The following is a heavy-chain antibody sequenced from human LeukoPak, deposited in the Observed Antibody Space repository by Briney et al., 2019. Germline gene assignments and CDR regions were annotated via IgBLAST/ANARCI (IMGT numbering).Heavy chain of an antibody. CDR1: GGTFSSYA. J-gene: IGHJ4*02. CDR3: ARSADYVRDGLSPFDY. V-gene: IGHV1-69*13. CDR2: IIPIFGTA. D-gene: IGHD3-16*01. Sequence: SVKVSCKASGGTFSSYAISWVRQAPGQGLEWMGGIIPIFGTANYAQKFQGRVTITADESTSTAYMELSSLRSEDTAVCYCARSADYVRDGLSPFDYWGQGTLVTVSS.